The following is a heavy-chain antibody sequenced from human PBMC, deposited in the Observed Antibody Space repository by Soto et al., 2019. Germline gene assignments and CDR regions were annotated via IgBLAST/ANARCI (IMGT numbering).Heavy chain of an antibody. J-gene: IGHJ6*02. Sequence: PGESLKISCKGSGYSFTSYWIGWVRQMPGKGLEWMGIIYPGDSDTRYSPSFQGQVTISADKSISTAYLQWSSLKASDTAMYYCARIPSIGWYSSSYGTTYYYYYGMDVWGQGTTVTVSS. CDR2: IYPGDSDT. V-gene: IGHV5-51*01. CDR1: GYSFTSYW. CDR3: ARIPSIGWYSSSYGTTYYYYYGMDV. D-gene: IGHD6-6*01.